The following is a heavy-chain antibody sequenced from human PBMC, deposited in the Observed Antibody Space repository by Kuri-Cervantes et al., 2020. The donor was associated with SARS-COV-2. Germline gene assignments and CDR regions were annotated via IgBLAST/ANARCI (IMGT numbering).Heavy chain of an antibody. J-gene: IGHJ3*02. V-gene: IGHV1-2*02. CDR1: GYIFTGYY. CDR3: ARMGPLSNMIVYDALDI. CDR2: INPNRGDT. Sequence: ASVKVSCKASGYIFTGYYIHWVRQAPGQGLEWMGWINPNRGDTNYAQRFQGRVTMTRDTSSTTAYMELVSLRSDDTAVYYCARMGPLSNMIVYDALDIWGQGKMVTVSS. D-gene: IGHD3-22*01.